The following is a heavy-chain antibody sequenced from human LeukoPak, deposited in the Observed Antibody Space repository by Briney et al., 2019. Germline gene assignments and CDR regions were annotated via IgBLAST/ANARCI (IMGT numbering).Heavy chain of an antibody. J-gene: IGHJ4*02. CDR3: AKRFRGSSGWDFDY. CDR1: GFTFSRNA. CDR2: IWYDGSNK. Sequence: GGSLRLSCAASGFTFSRNAMHWVRQAPGKGLEWVTVIWYDGSNKYYADSVKGRFTISRDNSKNMLYLQMNSLRTEDTAVYYCAKRFRGSSGWDFDYWGQGTLVTVSS. D-gene: IGHD3-22*01. V-gene: IGHV3-30*02.